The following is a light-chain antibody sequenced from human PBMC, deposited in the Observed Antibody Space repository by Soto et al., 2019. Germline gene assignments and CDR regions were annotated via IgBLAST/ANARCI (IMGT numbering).Light chain of an antibody. CDR1: SSDVGGSNF. V-gene: IGLV2-14*03. CDR2: DVA. CDR3: VSYTYSTPYV. J-gene: IGLJ1*01. Sequence: QSALTQPASVSDSPGQSITISCTGTSSDVGGSNFVSWYQQHPGKPPKLIIYDVANRPSGVSNRFSGSKSGSTASLIISRLQTEDEADYYCVSYTYSTPYVFGTGTKVTV.